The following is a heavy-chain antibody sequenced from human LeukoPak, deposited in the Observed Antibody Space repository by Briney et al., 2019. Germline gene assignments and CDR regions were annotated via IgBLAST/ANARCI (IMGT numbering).Heavy chain of an antibody. J-gene: IGHJ4*02. CDR1: GYTFTGYY. CDR3: ARDLRSGGVTYGQDS. CDR2: INPNSGGT. Sequence: APVKVSCKASGYTFTGYYMHWVRQAPGQGLEWMGWINPNSGGTNYAQKFQDRVTVTSDTSTVYMDLSRLTSDDTAVYYCARDLRSGGVTYGQDSWGQGTLVTVSS. V-gene: IGHV1-2*02. D-gene: IGHD5-18*01.